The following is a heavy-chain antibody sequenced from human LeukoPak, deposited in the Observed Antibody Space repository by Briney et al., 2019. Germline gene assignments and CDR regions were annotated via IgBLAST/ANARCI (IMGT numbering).Heavy chain of an antibody. CDR1: GFTFSDYY. CDR3: AREKNYYDSSGYPDY. D-gene: IGHD3-22*01. J-gene: IGHJ4*02. Sequence: GGSLRLSCAASGFTFSDYYMSWIRQAPGKGLEWVSYISSSGSTIYYADSVKGRFTISRDNAKNSLYLQMNSLRAEDTAVYYCAREKNYYDSSGYPDYWGQGTLVTVSS. CDR2: ISSSGSTI. V-gene: IGHV3-11*01.